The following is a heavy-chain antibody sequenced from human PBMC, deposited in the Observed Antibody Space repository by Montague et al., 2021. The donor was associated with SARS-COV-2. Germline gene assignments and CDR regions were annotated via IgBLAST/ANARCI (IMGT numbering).Heavy chain of an antibody. CDR2: IDFSGXT. J-gene: IGHJ4*02. CDR1: GGSISSGNYY. V-gene: IGHV4-61*10. D-gene: IGHD2-8*02. Sequence: SETLSLTCTVSGGSISSGNYYWSWIRQPTGKGLHWIGNIDFSGXTXYXXXXKXRVTISVDTSKNPFSLKVTSVAAAATAVYYCAGQQVSFGWCCYRAFDYWGQGTLVTVSS. CDR3: AGQQVSFGWCCYRAFDY.